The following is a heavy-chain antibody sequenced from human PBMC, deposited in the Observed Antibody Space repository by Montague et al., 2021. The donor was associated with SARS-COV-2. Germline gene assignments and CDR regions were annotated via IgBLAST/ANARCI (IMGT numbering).Heavy chain of an antibody. CDR3: ARGHMSINIMVLIMTGAATWLDP. D-gene: IGHD2-21*01. CDR1: GGSFNDYY. CDR2: INQSGNA. J-gene: IGHJ5*02. Sequence: SETLSLTCAVYGGSFNDYYWTWIRQSPGKGLEWIGEINQSGNAKYKPSLKSRVTISVDTSKNQFSLKLSSVTAADTAVYYCARGHMSINIMVLIMTGAATWLDPWGRGTLVTVSS. V-gene: IGHV4-34*01.